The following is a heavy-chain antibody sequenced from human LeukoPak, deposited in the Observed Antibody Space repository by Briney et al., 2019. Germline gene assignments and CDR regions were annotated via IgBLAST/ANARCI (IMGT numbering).Heavy chain of an antibody. V-gene: IGHV1-2*02. CDR2: INPNSGGT. J-gene: IGHJ4*02. CDR1: GGTFTGYY. CDR3: ARGVVEVPAAIDY. D-gene: IGHD2-2*01. Sequence: GASVRVSCKASGGTFTGYYMHWVRQAPGQGLEWMGWINPNSGGTNYAQKFQGRVTMSRDTSISTAYMELSRLRSDDTAVYYCARGVVEVPAAIDYWGQGTLVTVSS.